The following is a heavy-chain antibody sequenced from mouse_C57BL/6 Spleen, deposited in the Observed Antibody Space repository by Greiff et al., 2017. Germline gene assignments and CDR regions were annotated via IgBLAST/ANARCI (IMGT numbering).Heavy chain of an antibody. D-gene: IGHD2-3*01. CDR1: GYTITGYW. J-gene: IGHJ3*01. CDR2: ILPGSGST. V-gene: IGHV1-9*01. CDR3: AREGYDRVAWFAY. Sequence: VQLQQSGAELMKPGASVKLSCKATGYTITGYWIEWVKQRPGHGLEWIGEILPGSGSTNYNEKFKGKATFTADTSSNTAYMPLISLTTEDSAIYYCAREGYDRVAWFAYWGQGTLVTVSA.